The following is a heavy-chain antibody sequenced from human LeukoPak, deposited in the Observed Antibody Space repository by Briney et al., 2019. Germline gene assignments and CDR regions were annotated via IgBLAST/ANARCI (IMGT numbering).Heavy chain of an antibody. CDR1: GGSISSSSYY. CDR3: ARIMATIKFFDY. CDR2: IYYSGST. D-gene: IGHD5-24*01. V-gene: IGHV4-39*01. J-gene: IGHJ4*02. Sequence: SETLSLTCTVSGGSISSSSYYWGWIRQPPGKGLEWIGSIYYSGSTHYNPSLKSRVTISVDTSKNQFSLKLSSVTAADTAVYYCARIMATIKFFDYWGQGTLVTVSS.